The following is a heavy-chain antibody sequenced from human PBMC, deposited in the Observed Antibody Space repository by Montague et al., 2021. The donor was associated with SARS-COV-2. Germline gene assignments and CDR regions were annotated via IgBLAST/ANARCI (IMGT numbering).Heavy chain of an antibody. D-gene: IGHD3-22*01. CDR3: ARDYYDSTGLNRFDP. Sequence: TLSLTCTVSGGSIITGSNFYWGWIRQSAGKGLEWIGRIHSSGGTNYNPSLKSRLTMSVDSSANQFSLKLTSVTAADTAVYYCARDYYDSTGLNRFDPWGQGTLVTVSS. CDR1: GGSIITGSNFY. V-gene: IGHV4-61*02. CDR2: IHSSGGT. J-gene: IGHJ5*02.